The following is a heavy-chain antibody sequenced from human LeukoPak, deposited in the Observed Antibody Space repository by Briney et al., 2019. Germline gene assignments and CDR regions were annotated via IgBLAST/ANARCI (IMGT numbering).Heavy chain of an antibody. Sequence: GASVKVSCKASGYAFTGYYMHWARQAPGQGLEWMGWINPNSGGTNYAQKFQGRVTMTRDTSISTAYMELSRLRSDDTAVYYCARARAWIQLWLPYWGQGTLVTVSS. CDR3: ARARAWIQLWLPY. CDR2: INPNSGGT. CDR1: GYAFTGYY. J-gene: IGHJ4*02. V-gene: IGHV1-2*02. D-gene: IGHD5-18*01.